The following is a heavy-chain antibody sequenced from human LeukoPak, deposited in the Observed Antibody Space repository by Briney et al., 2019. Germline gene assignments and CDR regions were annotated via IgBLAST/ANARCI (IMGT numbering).Heavy chain of an antibody. CDR2: IYYSGST. V-gene: IGHV4-59*01. J-gene: IGHJ5*02. D-gene: IGHD3-22*01. CDR1: GGSISTYY. Sequence: SETLSLTCTVSGGSISTYYWSWIRQPPGKGLEWIGYIYYSGSTNYNPSLKSRVTISVDTSKNQFSLKLSSVTAADTAVYYCARQDSSGYFNWFDPWGQGTLVTVSS. CDR3: ARQDSSGYFNWFDP.